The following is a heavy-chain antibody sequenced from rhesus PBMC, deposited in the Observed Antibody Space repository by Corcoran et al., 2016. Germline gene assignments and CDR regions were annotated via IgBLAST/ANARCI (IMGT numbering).Heavy chain of an antibody. Sequence: EVQLVESGGGLAKPGGSLRLSCASSGFSFSDYYMYWVRQAPEKGLEWVSCISYTGDITYYADSVKGRFTISRENAKNTLYLQMDSLRAEGTAVYYCAREYGNYEGYFDYWGQGVLVTVSS. V-gene: IGHV3S18*01. CDR2: ISYTGDIT. CDR1: GFSFSDYY. J-gene: IGHJ4*01. D-gene: IGHD4-35*01. CDR3: AREYGNYEGYFDY.